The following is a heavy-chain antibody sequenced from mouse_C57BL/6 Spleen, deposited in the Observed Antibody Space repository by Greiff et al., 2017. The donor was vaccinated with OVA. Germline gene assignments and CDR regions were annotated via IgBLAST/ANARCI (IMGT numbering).Heavy chain of an antibody. D-gene: IGHD2-1*01. V-gene: IGHV1-69*01. CDR3: ARARYGNYVYFDY. J-gene: IGHJ2*01. CDR1: GYTFTSYW. Sequence: VQLQQPGAELVMPGASVKLSCKASGYTFTSYWMHWVKQRPGQGLEWIGEIDPSDSYTNYNQKFKGKSTLTVDKSSSTAYMQLSSLTSEDSAVYYCARARYGNYVYFDYWGQGTTLTVSS. CDR2: IDPSDSYT.